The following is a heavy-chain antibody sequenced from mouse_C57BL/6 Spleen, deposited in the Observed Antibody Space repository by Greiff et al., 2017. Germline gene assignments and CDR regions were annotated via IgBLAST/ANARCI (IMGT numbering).Heavy chain of an antibody. CDR3: ASSDGNYGGGYYAMDY. CDR2: IWSGGST. J-gene: IGHJ4*01. D-gene: IGHD2-1*01. V-gene: IGHV2-2*01. Sequence: VQLQESGPGLVQPSQSLSITCTVSGFSLTSYGVHWVRQSPGKGLEWLGVIWSGGSTDYNAAFISRLSISKDNSKSQVFFKMNSLQADDTAIYYCASSDGNYGGGYYAMDYWGQGTSVTVSS. CDR1: GFSLTSYG.